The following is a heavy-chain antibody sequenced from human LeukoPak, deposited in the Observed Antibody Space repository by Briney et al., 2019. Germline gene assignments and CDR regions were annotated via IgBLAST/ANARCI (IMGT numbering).Heavy chain of an antibody. V-gene: IGHV3-9*01. CDR1: GFTFDDYA. Sequence: GGSLRLSCAASGFTFDDYAMHWVRQAPGKGLEWVSGISWNSGSIGYADSVKGRFTISRDNAKNSLYLQMNSLRAEDTALYYCAKGVTTMIVVVTLVAWGQGTLVTVSS. J-gene: IGHJ4*02. CDR3: AKGVTTMIVVVTLVA. D-gene: IGHD3-22*01. CDR2: ISWNSGSI.